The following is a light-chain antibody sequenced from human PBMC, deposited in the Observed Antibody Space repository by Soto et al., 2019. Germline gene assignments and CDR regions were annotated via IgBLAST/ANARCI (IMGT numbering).Light chain of an antibody. CDR1: SSDVGTYNY. Sequence: QSALTQPASVSGSPGQSITISCTGTSSDVGTYNYVSWYQQHPGKAPKLMIYDVSNRPSGVSNRFSGSKSGNTASLTISGLQAEDEADYYCSSYTITNIVGVVFGGGTKVTVL. J-gene: IGLJ2*01. V-gene: IGLV2-14*01. CDR2: DVS. CDR3: SSYTITNIVGVV.